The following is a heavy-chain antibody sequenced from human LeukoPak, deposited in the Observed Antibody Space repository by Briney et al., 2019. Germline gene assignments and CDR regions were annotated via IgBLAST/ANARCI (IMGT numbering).Heavy chain of an antibody. D-gene: IGHD6-19*01. J-gene: IGHJ4*02. CDR3: AKDGVEQWLAYYFDY. V-gene: IGHV3-30*18. CDR2: ISYDGNNK. CDR1: GFTFSSYG. Sequence: GGSPRLSCAASGFTFSSYGMHWVRQAPGKGLEWVAAISYDGNNKYYADSVKGRLTISRDNSKNTLYVQMNSLRAEDTAVYYCAKDGVEQWLAYYFDYWGQGTLVTVSS.